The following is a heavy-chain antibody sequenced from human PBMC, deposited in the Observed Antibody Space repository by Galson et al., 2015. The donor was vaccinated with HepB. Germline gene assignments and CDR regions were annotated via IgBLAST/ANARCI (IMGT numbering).Heavy chain of an antibody. D-gene: IGHD5-24*01. V-gene: IGHV3-30*04. J-gene: IGHJ4*02. CDR2: ISYDGSNK. CDR1: GFTFSSYA. Sequence: SLRLSCAASGFTFSSYAMHWVRQAPGKGLEWVAVISYDGSNKYYPDSVKGRFTISRDNSKNTLYLQMNSLRAEDTAVYYCARDLGDGRDGYNVVDYWGQGTLVTVSS. CDR3: ARDLGDGRDGYNVVDY.